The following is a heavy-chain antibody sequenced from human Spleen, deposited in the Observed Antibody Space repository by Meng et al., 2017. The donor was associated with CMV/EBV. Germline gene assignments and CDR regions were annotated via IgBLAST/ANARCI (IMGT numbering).Heavy chain of an antibody. CDR1: GLNFGTYS. V-gene: IGHV3-21*01. Sequence: GGSLRLSCAASGLNFGTYSMNWVRQAPGKGLEWVASISSNVAYIYYADTVKGRFTISRDNAENSLYLQMNSLTAADTAVYYCATKMTMVRGTGFWGQGTLVTVSS. CDR3: ATKMTMVRGTGF. CDR2: ISSNVAYI. D-gene: IGHD3-10*01. J-gene: IGHJ1*01.